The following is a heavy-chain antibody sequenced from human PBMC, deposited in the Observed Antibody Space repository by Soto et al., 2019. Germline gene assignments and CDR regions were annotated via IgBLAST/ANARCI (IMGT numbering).Heavy chain of an antibody. D-gene: IGHD6-13*01. CDR2: KNRDGSKK. CDR3: ARDVSPGSSSLYLDAFDI. CDR1: GFTLSAYW. V-gene: IGHV3-7*05. J-gene: IGHJ3*02. Sequence: EVQLEESGGDLVQPGGSLRLSCAASGFTLSAYWMTWVRQAPGKGLEWVANKNRDGSKKSYLDSVRGRFTISRDNVGNSLYLQMDSLRADDTALYYCARDVSPGSSSLYLDAFDIWGQGTKVTVSS.